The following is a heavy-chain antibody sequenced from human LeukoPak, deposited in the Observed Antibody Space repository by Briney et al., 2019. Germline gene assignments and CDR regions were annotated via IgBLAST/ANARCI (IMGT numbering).Heavy chain of an antibody. J-gene: IGHJ4*02. V-gene: IGHV3-43*01. CDR3: AKDRYCSGGSCYSEFDY. CDR1: GFTFGDYT. CDR2: ISCDGGST. Sequence: PGGPLRLSCAASGFTFGDYTMHWVRQAPGKGLEWVSLISCDGGSTYYADSVKGRFTISRDNSKNSLYLQMNSLRTEDTALYYCAKDRYCSGGSCYSEFDYWGQGTPVTVSS. D-gene: IGHD2-15*01.